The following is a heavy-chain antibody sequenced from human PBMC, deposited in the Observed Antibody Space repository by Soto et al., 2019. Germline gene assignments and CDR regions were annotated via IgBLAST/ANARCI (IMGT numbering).Heavy chain of an antibody. CDR2: VYHSGAT. CDR3: ARGELDKAMVNFDY. CDR1: GGSISSNNW. Sequence: SETLSLTCAVSGGSISSNNWWSWVRQPPGKGLEWIGDVYHSGATNYNPSLKSRVTLSVDKSKNQFSLKVGSVTAADTAVYYCARGELDKAMVNFDYWGQGTLVTVSS. J-gene: IGHJ4*02. V-gene: IGHV4-4*02. D-gene: IGHD5-18*01.